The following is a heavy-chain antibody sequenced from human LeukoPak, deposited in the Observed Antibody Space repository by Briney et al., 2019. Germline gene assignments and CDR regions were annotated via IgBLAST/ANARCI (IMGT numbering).Heavy chain of an antibody. J-gene: IGHJ6*02. CDR1: GGTFSSYA. Sequence: KISCKASGGTFSSYAISWVRQAPGQGLEWMGGIIPIFGTANYAQKFQGRVTITADESTSTAYMELSSLRSEDTAVYYCAREIAGPYCSSTSCYTPSDYYYGMDVWGQGTTVTVSS. CDR3: AREIAGPYCSSTSCYTPSDYYYGMDV. CDR2: IIPIFGTA. D-gene: IGHD2-2*02. V-gene: IGHV1-69*01.